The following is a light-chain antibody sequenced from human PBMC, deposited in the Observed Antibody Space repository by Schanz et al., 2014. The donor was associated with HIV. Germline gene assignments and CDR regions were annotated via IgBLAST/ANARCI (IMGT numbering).Light chain of an antibody. J-gene: IGLJ1*01. Sequence: QSVLAQPPSVSGAPGQSVTISCTGSSSNIGADYDVHWYQLLPGTAPQLLIFDNSNRPSGVPARFSGSKSGTAASLAISGLQAEDEADYYCSSKRSGDTTPFVFGSGTKLTVL. CDR2: DNS. V-gene: IGLV1-40*01. CDR3: SSKRSGDTTPFV. CDR1: SSNIGADYD.